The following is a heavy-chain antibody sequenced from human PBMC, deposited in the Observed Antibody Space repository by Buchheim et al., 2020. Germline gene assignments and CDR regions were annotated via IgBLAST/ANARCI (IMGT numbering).Heavy chain of an antibody. V-gene: IGHV4-31*03. CDR3: ARAPKTYYYDSSGYESPSVGYYFDY. CDR2: IYYSGST. D-gene: IGHD3-22*01. CDR1: GGSISSGGYY. Sequence: QVQLQESGPGLVKPSQTLSLTCTVSGGSISSGGYYWSWIRQHPGKGLEWIGYIYYSGSTYYNPSLKSRVTISVETSKNQFSLKLSSVTAADTAVYYCARAPKTYYYDSSGYESPSVGYYFDYWGQGTL. J-gene: IGHJ4*02.